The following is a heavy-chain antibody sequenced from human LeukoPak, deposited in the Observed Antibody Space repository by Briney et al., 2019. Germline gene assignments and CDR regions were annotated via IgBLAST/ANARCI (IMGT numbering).Heavy chain of an antibody. CDR3: ARHVRKRGIAVAGTPGWFDP. CDR1: GGFISSGSYY. J-gene: IGHJ5*02. D-gene: IGHD6-19*01. Sequence: SETLSLTCTVSGGFISSGSYYWSWIRQPAGKGLEWIGRFYISGSTNYNPSLKSRVTISVDTSKNQFSLKLSSVTAADTAVYYCARHVRKRGIAVAGTPGWFDPWGQGTLVTVSS. V-gene: IGHV4-61*02. CDR2: FYISGST.